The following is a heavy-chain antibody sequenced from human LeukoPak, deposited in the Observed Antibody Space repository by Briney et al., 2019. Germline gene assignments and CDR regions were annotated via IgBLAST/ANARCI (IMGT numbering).Heavy chain of an antibody. Sequence: GGSLRLSCAASGFTFSSYGVSWVRQAPGKGLEWVSAISGSGGSTYYADSVKGRFTISRDSSKNTLYLQMNSLRAEDTAVYYCALYSSSSDWGQGTLVTVSS. J-gene: IGHJ4*02. CDR1: GFTFSSYG. V-gene: IGHV3-23*01. CDR2: ISGSGGST. CDR3: ALYSSSSD. D-gene: IGHD6-6*01.